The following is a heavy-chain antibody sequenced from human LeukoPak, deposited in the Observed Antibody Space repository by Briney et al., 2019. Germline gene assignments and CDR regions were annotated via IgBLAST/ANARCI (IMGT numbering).Heavy chain of an antibody. Sequence: PGGSLRLSCAASGFTFSTFSMNWVRQAPGKGLEWVSYISSSSNTIYYADSVKGRFTISRGNAKNSLYLQMNSLRAEDTAVYYCAKAVESDWYFQHWGQGTLVTVSS. D-gene: IGHD2-15*01. V-gene: IGHV3-48*01. CDR3: AKAVESDWYFQH. CDR2: ISSSSNTI. J-gene: IGHJ1*01. CDR1: GFTFSTFS.